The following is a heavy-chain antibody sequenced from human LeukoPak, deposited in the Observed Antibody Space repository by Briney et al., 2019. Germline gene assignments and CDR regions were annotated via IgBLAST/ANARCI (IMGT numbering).Heavy chain of an antibody. CDR2: FDPEDGET. J-gene: IGHJ1*01. Sequence: ASVKVSCKVSGYTLTELSMHWVRQAPGKGLEWMGGFDPEDGETIYAQKFQGRVTMTEDTSTDTAYMELSSLRSEDTAVYYCATHIAVAASGGAEYFQHWGQGTLVTDSS. CDR3: ATHIAVAASGGAEYFQH. V-gene: IGHV1-24*01. D-gene: IGHD6-19*01. CDR1: GYTLTELS.